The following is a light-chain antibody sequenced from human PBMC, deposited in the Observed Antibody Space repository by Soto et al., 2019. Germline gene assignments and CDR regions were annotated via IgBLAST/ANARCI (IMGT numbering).Light chain of an antibody. CDR3: QQRSNWPPLT. J-gene: IGKJ4*01. CDR2: GAS. V-gene: IGKV3-15*01. Sequence: EIVMTQSPATLSVSPGERATLSCRASQSVGSNLAWYQQKPGQAPRLLIYGASTRATGIPARFSGSGSGTEFTLTISSLEPEDFAVYYCQQRSNWPPLTFGGGTKVDIK. CDR1: QSVGSN.